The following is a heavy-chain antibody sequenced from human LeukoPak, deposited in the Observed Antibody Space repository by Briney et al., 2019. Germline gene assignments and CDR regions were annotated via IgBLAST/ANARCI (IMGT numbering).Heavy chain of an antibody. J-gene: IGHJ5*02. V-gene: IGHV3-23*01. CDR2: VSGGGGDT. Sequence: GGPWNLSCAASGFTFTANCRMWFGQPPGKGREWASSVSGGGGDTYYADSVKGRFTISRDDSKNTLYLQMNSLTTEDTAVYYCAKGAAPGKVDWFDPWGQGTLVTVSS. CDR1: GFTFTANC. CDR3: AKGAAPGKVDWFDP. D-gene: IGHD6-13*01.